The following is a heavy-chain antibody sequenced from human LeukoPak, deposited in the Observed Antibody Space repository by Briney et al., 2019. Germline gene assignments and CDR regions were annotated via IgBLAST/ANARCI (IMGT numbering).Heavy chain of an antibody. Sequence: GGSLRLSCAASGFSFKNYAMSWVRQAPGEGLEWVSGISDNGDRTYYADSVRGRFTISRGNPKNTLYVQMDSLRVEDTAVYYCAKIAPWGALTTTDGFDYWGQGALVTVSS. CDR1: GFSFKNYA. D-gene: IGHD4-17*01. V-gene: IGHV3-23*01. CDR2: ISDNGDRT. J-gene: IGHJ4*02. CDR3: AKIAPWGALTTTDGFDY.